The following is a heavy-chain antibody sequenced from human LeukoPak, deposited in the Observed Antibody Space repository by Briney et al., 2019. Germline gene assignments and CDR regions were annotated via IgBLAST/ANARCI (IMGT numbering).Heavy chain of an antibody. D-gene: IGHD6-13*01. CDR3: ARDNAAAAGTRFDY. V-gene: IGHV3-21*01. Sequence: GGSLRLSCAASGFTFSSYSMNWVRQAPGKGPEWVSSISSSSSYIYYADSVKGRFTISRDNAKNSLYLQMNSLRAEDTAVYYCARDNAAAAGTRFDYWGQGTLVTVSS. J-gene: IGHJ4*02. CDR1: GFTFSSYS. CDR2: ISSSSSYI.